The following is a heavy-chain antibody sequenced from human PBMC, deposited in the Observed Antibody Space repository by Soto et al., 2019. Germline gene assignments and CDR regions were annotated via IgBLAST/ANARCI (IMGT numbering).Heavy chain of an antibody. D-gene: IGHD6-6*01. CDR3: VRGLASGDY. CDR2: GNPNGGST. CDR1: GYTFTSFY. J-gene: IGHJ4*02. V-gene: IGHV1-46*03. Sequence: QVQLVQSGAEVKEPGASVKISCKASGYTFTSFYIHWVRQAPGQGLEWMGIGNPNGGSTNYAQNCKGRITISRDTSTSTVYMDLSSLRSEDTAVYYCVRGLASGDYWGQGTLVTVSS.